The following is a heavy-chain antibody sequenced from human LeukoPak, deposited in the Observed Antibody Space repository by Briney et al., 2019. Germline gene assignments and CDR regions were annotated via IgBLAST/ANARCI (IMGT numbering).Heavy chain of an antibody. Sequence: GGSLRLSCAASGFTFTSYTMHWVRRAPGKGLEWVSSISGISRFIYYADSVKGRFTISRDNANKSLYLQMDSLGAEDTAVYYCARALVDYDILTGYYYYYYGMDVWGQGTTVTVSS. V-gene: IGHV3-21*01. CDR3: ARALVDYDILTGYYYYYYGMDV. D-gene: IGHD3-9*01. CDR2: ISGISRFI. CDR1: GFTFTSYT. J-gene: IGHJ6*02.